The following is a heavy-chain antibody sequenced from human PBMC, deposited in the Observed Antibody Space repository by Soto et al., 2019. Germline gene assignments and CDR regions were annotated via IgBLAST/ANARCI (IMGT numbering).Heavy chain of an antibody. V-gene: IGHV4-4*02. Sequence: SETLSLTCAVSGVSITSSTWWTWVRQPPGKGLEWIGEIYHSGSTSYNPSLKTRVTISVDKSKNQFSLKLTSVTAADTAMYYCARGQWELLTYYYGMDVWGQGTTVTVSS. CDR2: IYHSGST. D-gene: IGHD1-26*01. CDR3: ARGQWELLTYYYGMDV. J-gene: IGHJ6*02. CDR1: GVSITSSTW.